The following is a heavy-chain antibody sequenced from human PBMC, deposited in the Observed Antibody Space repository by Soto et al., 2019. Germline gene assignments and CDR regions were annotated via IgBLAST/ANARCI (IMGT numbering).Heavy chain of an antibody. CDR1: GGSISSGGYY. Sequence: SETLSLTCTVSGGSISSGGYYWSWIRQHPGKGLEWIGYIYYSGSTYYNPSLKSRVTISVDTSKNQFSLKLSSVTAADTAVYYCARGAPLPYYDILTGYYRPWFDPWGQGTLVTVS. J-gene: IGHJ5*02. D-gene: IGHD3-9*01. CDR3: ARGAPLPYYDILTGYYRPWFDP. V-gene: IGHV4-31*03. CDR2: IYYSGST.